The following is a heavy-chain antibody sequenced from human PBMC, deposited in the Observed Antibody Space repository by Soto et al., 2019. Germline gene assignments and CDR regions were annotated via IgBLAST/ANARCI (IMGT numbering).Heavy chain of an antibody. D-gene: IGHD2-8*01. V-gene: IGHV6-1*01. J-gene: IGHJ5*01. CDR1: GDSVSTNSAT. CDR3: ARLIGNSWLDS. Sequence: PSQTLSLTCVISGDSVSTNSATWDWIRQSPSRGIEWLGRTYYRYKWFNDYAVSVKGRISINTNTSNKQFSLQLNSVTPDDTAVYYCARLIGNSWLDSWGQGTLVTVSS. CDR2: TYYRYKWFN.